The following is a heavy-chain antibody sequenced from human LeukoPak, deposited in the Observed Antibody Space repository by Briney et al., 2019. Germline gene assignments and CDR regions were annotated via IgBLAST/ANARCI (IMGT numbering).Heavy chain of an antibody. CDR2: TYYRSKWYK. V-gene: IGHV6-1*01. D-gene: IGHD1-1*01. CDR3: AREGNDATLSYAFYI. CDR1: GDSVSSNNAA. J-gene: IGHJ3*02. Sequence: SQTLSLTCAISGDSVSSNNAAWNWHRQSPSRGLVWLGRTYYRSKWYKEYAASAKSRLTSVPETYQNQCSLQMNSVTPEDTALYYCAREGNDATLSYAFYISGQGTIVTASS.